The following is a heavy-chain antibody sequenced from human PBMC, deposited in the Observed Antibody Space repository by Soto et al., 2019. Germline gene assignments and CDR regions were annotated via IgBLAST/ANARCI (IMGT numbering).Heavy chain of an antibody. J-gene: IGHJ4*02. V-gene: IGHV4-59*12. D-gene: IGHD2-2*01. Sequence: SETLSLTCTVSADSISSYYWSWIRQPPGKGLEWIGYIYYSGSTNYNPSLKSRVTISIDTSKNQFSLKLSSVTAADTAVYYCARLPADWGQGILVPVSS. CDR3: ARLPAD. CDR2: IYYSGST. CDR1: ADSISSYY.